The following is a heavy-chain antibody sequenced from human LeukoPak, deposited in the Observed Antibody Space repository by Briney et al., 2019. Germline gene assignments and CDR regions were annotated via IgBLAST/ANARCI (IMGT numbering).Heavy chain of an antibody. CDR3: ARDNYDYVWGSYRHLDY. Sequence: SETLSLTCTVSGGSISNYYWTWIRQPPGKGLECIGYISYSGTTHYNPSLKSRVTISVDTSRNQFSLKVTSVTAADTAVYYCARDNYDYVWGSYRHLDYWGQGNLVTVSS. CDR2: ISYSGTT. J-gene: IGHJ4*02. V-gene: IGHV4-59*01. CDR1: GGSISNYY. D-gene: IGHD3-16*02.